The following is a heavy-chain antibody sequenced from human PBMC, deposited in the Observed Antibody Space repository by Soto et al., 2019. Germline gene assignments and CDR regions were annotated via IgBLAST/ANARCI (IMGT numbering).Heavy chain of an antibody. V-gene: IGHV1-24*01. CDR3: ATAPKGTSSSWDILNY. D-gene: IGHD6-13*01. CDR2: FDPEDGET. J-gene: IGHJ4*02. Sequence: SVNVSRKVSGYTLSELPIHWVRHTPGKGLEWMGGFDPEDGETIYAQKFQGRVTMTEDTSTDTAYMELSSLRSEDTAVYYCATAPKGTSSSWDILNYWGQGTLVTVS. CDR1: GYTLSELP.